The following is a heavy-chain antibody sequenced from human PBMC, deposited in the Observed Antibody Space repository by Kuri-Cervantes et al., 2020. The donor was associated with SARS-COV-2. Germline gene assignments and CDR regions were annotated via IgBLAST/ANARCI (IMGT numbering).Heavy chain of an antibody. Sequence: SETLSLTCTVSGYSISSGYYWGWLRQPPGKGLAWIGSICHSGSTYYNPSLKSRFTISGDTSKNQFSLKLSSVIAADTAVYYCARVGYSPVRHDYWSQGTLVTVSS. J-gene: IGHJ4*02. CDR3: ARVGYSPVRHDY. V-gene: IGHV4-38-2*02. CDR2: ICHSGST. D-gene: IGHD5-18*01. CDR1: GYSISSGYY.